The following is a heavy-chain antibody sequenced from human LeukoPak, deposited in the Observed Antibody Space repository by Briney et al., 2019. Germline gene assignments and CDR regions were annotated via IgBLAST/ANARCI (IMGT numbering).Heavy chain of an antibody. CDR3: VRGDNYRFDY. V-gene: IGHV4-4*02. CDR1: GDSITSSNW. D-gene: IGHD5-24*01. J-gene: IGHJ4*02. CDR2: IHPSGTT. Sequence: PSETLSLTCAVSGDSITSSNWWSWVRQPPGKGLEWIGEIHPSGTTRCNTSLKSRVTMSVDNSKNQLFLKLTSVTAADTAVYYCVRGDNYRFDYWGQGTLVTVSS.